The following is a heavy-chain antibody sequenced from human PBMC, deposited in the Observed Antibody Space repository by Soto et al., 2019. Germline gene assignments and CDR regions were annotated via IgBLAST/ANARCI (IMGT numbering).Heavy chain of an antibody. CDR3: ARGHDYGGNGNFDY. V-gene: IGHV4-59*01. J-gene: IGHJ4*02. CDR1: GGSISSYY. CDR2: IYYSGST. D-gene: IGHD4-17*01. Sequence: LSLTCTVSGGSISSYYWSWIRQPPGKGLEWIGYIYYSGSTNYNPSLKSRVTISVDTSENQFSLKLSSVTAADTAVYYCARGHDYGGNGNFDYWGQGTLVTVSS.